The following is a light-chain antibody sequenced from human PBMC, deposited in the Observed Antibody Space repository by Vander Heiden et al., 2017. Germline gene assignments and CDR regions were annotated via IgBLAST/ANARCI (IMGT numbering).Light chain of an antibody. CDR2: LNSDGSH. CDR1: SGHSSYA. J-gene: IGLJ3*02. Sequence: QLVLPQSPSASATLGASVKLTCTLSSGHSSYAIAWHQQQPEKGPRYLMKLNSDGSHNKGDGIPDRFSGSSSGAERYLTISSLQAEDEADYYCQTWGTGWVFGGGTKLTVL. CDR3: QTWGTGWV. V-gene: IGLV4-69*01.